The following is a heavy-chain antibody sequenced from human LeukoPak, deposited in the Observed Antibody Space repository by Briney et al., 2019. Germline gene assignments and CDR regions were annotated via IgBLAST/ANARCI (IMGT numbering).Heavy chain of an antibody. V-gene: IGHV3-30*02. D-gene: IGHD4-17*01. CDR1: GFVFSKNG. CDR2: IRHDESNK. J-gene: IGHJ5*02. Sequence: GGSLSLSCATSGFVFSKNGMHWVRQAPGKGLEWVAFIRHDESNKYYADSVKGRFTISRDNSKNTLSLQMNGLRPDDTAVYYCAKFSYGDYVAWGQGTLVIVSS. CDR3: AKFSYGDYVA.